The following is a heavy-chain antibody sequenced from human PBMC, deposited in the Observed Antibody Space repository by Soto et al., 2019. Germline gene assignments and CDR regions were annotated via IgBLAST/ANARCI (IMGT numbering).Heavy chain of an antibody. Sequence: PSETLSLTCTVSGGSISSGDYYWSWIRQPPGKGLEWIGYIYYSGSTYYNPSLKSRVTISVDTSKNQFSLKLSSVTAADTAVYYCARHVGPRGQWLGPYYYYYGMDVWGQGTTVTVSS. D-gene: IGHD6-19*01. J-gene: IGHJ6*02. V-gene: IGHV4-30-4*01. CDR3: ARHVGPRGQWLGPYYYYYGMDV. CDR1: GGSISSGDYY. CDR2: IYYSGST.